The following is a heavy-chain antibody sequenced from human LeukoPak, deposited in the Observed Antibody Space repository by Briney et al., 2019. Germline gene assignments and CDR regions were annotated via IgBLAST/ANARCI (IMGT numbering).Heavy chain of an antibody. J-gene: IGHJ3*02. D-gene: IGHD3-10*01. CDR1: GYTFTSYG. V-gene: IGHV1-18*01. CDR3: ARGYYGSGSFDAFDI. CDR2: ISAYNGNT. Sequence: ASVKVSCKASGYTFTSYGISWVRQAPGQGLEWMGWISAYNGNTNYAQKLQGRVTMTTDTSTSTAYMELSSLRSEDTAVYYCARGYYGSGSFDAFDIWGQGTMVTVSS.